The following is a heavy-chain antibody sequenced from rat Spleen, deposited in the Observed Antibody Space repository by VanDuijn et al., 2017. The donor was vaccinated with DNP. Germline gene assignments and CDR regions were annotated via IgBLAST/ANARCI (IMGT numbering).Heavy chain of an antibody. CDR3: TRPRGSYGGYRVDA. D-gene: IGHD1-11*01. V-gene: IGHV5S23*01. CDR1: GFTFSDNY. CDR2: ISTGGGNT. Sequence: EVQLVESGGGIVQPGRSLKLSCAASGFTFSDNYMAWVRQAPTKGLEWVASISTGGGNTYYRDSVKGRFTVSRDNAKSTLYLQMDSLRSDDTATYYCTRPRGSYGGYRVDAWGQGTSVSVSS. J-gene: IGHJ4*01.